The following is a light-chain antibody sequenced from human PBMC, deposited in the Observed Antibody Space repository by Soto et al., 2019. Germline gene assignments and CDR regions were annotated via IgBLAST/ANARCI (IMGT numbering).Light chain of an antibody. CDR1: QDIGSW. CDR3: QQANTFPS. CDR2: GAF. V-gene: IGKV1-12*02. J-gene: IGKJ3*01. Sequence: DIQMTQSPSSVSASVGDRVTITCRATQDIGSWVAWYQQKPGKAPNLLIYGAFRLQAGVPSRFSGSGSGTDFTLTINNVQPEDFGTYYCQQANTFPSFGPRTKV.